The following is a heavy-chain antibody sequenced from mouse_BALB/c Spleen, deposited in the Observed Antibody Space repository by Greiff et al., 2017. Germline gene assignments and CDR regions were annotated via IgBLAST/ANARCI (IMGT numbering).Heavy chain of an antibody. D-gene: IGHD4-1*01. Sequence: EVQRVESGGGLVKPGGSLKLSCAASGFTFSDYYMYWVRQTPEKRLEWVATISDGGSYTYYPDSVKGRFTISRDNAKNNLYLQMSSLKSEDTAMYYCARDHWDSFAYWGQGTLVTVSA. CDR1: GFTFSDYY. J-gene: IGHJ3*01. CDR3: ARDHWDSFAY. V-gene: IGHV5-4*02. CDR2: ISDGGSYT.